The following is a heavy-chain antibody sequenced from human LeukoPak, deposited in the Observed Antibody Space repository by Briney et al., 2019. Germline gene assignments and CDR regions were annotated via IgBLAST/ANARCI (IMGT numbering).Heavy chain of an antibody. CDR1: GFTFDDYA. J-gene: IGHJ2*01. D-gene: IGHD4-23*01. CDR2: ILGNGGTT. Sequence: GGSLRLSCAASGFTFDDYAMHWVRQAPGKGLEWVSRILGNGGTTYYGDSVKGRFTISRDNSKNSLFLQMFSLRTENTALYYCAKGTRDYGGLPRWYFDLWGRGTLVTVSS. CDR3: AKGTRDYGGLPRWYFDL. V-gene: IGHV3-43*02.